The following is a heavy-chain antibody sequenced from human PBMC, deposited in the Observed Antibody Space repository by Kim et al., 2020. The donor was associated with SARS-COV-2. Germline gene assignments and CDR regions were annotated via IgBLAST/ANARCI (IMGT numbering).Heavy chain of an antibody. CDR1: GYTFSAYY. CDR3: ARETHYGRGSSGWYYDR. CDR2: INPKTGGA. Sequence: ASVKVSCEASGYTFSAYYIHWVRQAPGQGLEWMGWINPKTGGADYAQKFQGRVSMTRDTSFSIAYLDLTSLRSDDTAVYYCARETHYGRGSSGWYYDRWG. J-gene: IGHJ2*01. V-gene: IGHV1-2*02. D-gene: IGHD3-10*01.